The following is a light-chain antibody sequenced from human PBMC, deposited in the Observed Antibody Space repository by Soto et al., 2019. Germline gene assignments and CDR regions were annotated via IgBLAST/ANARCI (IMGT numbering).Light chain of an antibody. CDR3: QQAYSLIT. Sequence: DIQMTQSPSSVSASVGYRVTITCRASQSISNWLAWYQQKPGQAPKLLIYAASSLQNGVPSRFSGSGSGTDFTLTISSLQPEDFATYYCQQAYSLITFGQGTRLEIK. J-gene: IGKJ5*01. CDR2: AAS. CDR1: QSISNW. V-gene: IGKV1-12*01.